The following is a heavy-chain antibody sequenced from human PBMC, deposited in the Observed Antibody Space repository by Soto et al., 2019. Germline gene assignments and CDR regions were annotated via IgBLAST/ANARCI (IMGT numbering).Heavy chain of an antibody. V-gene: IGHV3-11*01. J-gene: IGHJ4*02. CDR1: GFTFSDFY. CDR3: ARDSKGRGFDY. Sequence: PGGSLRLSCAASGFTFSDFYMSWIRQAPGKGLEWVSYMSSSGGTLDYADSVKGRFAISRDNAKRLLYLQMNSLRAEDTAVYYCARDSKGRGFDYWGQGTLVTVSS. CDR2: MSSSGGTL.